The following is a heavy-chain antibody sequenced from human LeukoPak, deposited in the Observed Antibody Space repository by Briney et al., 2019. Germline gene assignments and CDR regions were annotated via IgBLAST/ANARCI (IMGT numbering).Heavy chain of an antibody. CDR1: GFSFSSYA. J-gene: IGHJ5*02. D-gene: IGHD1-14*01. V-gene: IGHV3-23*01. Sequence: PGESLRLSCAASGFSFSSYAMNWVRQAPGRGLEWVSAISSGGVSSYYADSVKGRFTISRDNSKNTLYLQMNSLRAEDTAVYYCARSTGGDGFDPWGQGTLVTVSS. CDR2: ISSGGVSS. CDR3: ARSTGGDGFDP.